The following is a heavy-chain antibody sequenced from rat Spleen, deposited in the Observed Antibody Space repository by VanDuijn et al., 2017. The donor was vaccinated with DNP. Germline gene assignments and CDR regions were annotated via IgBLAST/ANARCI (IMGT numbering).Heavy chain of an antibody. J-gene: IGHJ1*01. CDR1: GFSLTSYT. CDR2: IWNTGGT. Sequence: QVQLKESGPGLVQPSQTLSLTCPVSGFSLTSYTVSWARQPPGKGLEWMGVIWNTGGTRYNSALRSRLTITKDTSKSQVFLKMNSLQPEDTGTYYCARHKSWYFDFWGPGTMVTVSS. CDR3: ARHKSWYFDF. V-gene: IGHV2-41*01.